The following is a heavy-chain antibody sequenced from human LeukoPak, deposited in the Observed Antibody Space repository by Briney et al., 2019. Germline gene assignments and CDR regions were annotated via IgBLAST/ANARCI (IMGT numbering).Heavy chain of an antibody. V-gene: IGHV3-23*01. CDR3: TQHTGFSEY. CDR1: GFTFTNYA. D-gene: IGHD1-14*01. J-gene: IGHJ4*02. Sequence: GSLRLSCAASGFTFTNYALSWVRQAPRKGLEWVSTVSGSGGSTYYADSVKGRFTISRDNSKNTLYLQMNSLRAEDTAVYYCTQHTGFSEYWGQGALVIVSS. CDR2: VSGSGGST.